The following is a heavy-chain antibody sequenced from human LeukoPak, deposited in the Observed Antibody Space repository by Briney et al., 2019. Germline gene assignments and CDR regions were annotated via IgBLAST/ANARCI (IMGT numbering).Heavy chain of an antibody. CDR2: INPGGDNT. Sequence: ASVKVSCKASGYTFTNYYIHWVRQAPGQGLEWLGLINPGGDNTDYAQNFQGRVTVTRDTSTSTVYMELSSLRSEDTAVYYCGATGGGYSSSSRYYFDYWGQGTLVTVSS. CDR3: GATGGGYSSSSRYYFDY. J-gene: IGHJ4*02. D-gene: IGHD6-6*01. CDR1: GYTFTNYY. V-gene: IGHV1-46*01.